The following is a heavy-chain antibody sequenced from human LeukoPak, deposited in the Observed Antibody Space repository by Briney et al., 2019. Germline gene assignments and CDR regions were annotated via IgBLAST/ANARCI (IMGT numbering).Heavy chain of an antibody. CDR2: IYYSGST. Sequence: SETLSLTCTVSGGSISSSSYYWSWIRQPPGKGLEWIGYIYYSGSTYYNPSLKSRVTISVDTSKNQFSLKLSSVTAADTAVYYCARTYYYGSGKWFDPWGQGTLVTVSS. D-gene: IGHD3-10*01. CDR1: GGSISSSSYY. V-gene: IGHV4-31*03. J-gene: IGHJ5*02. CDR3: ARTYYYGSGKWFDP.